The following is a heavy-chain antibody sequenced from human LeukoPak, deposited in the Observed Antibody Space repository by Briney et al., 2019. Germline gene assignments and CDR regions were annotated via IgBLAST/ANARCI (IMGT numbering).Heavy chain of an antibody. D-gene: IGHD3-9*01. J-gene: IGHJ4*02. V-gene: IGHV3-30*04. Sequence: PGRSLRLPCATSGFTFSSYSMHWVRQAPGKGLEWVALISSGTSRYYADSVKGRFTISRDKAKNSLYLQMNSLRAEDTAVYYCVRDKDWAFDYWGQGTLIAVSS. CDR2: ISSGTSR. CDR3: VRDKDWAFDY. CDR1: GFTFSSYS.